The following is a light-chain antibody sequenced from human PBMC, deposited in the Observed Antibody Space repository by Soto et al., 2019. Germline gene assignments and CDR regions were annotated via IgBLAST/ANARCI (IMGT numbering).Light chain of an antibody. CDR2: AAS. J-gene: IGKJ4*01. CDR3: QQLNTYPLT. Sequence: DIPLTQSPSFLSASVGDRVTITCRASQGISSYLAWYQQKPGKAPKLLIYAASTLQSGVPSRFSGSGSGTEFIFTISNLQPEDFATYLCQQLNTYPLTFGGGTKVEI. CDR1: QGISSY. V-gene: IGKV1-9*01.